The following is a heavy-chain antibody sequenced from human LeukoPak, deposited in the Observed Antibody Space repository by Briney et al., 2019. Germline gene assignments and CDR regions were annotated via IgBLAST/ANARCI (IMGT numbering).Heavy chain of an antibody. D-gene: IGHD3-3*01. CDR1: GFTFSSYA. J-gene: IGHJ5*02. CDR3: ARAWSLRWFDP. V-gene: IGHV4-34*01. Sequence: GSLRLSCAASGFTFSSYAMSWVRQAPGKGLEWIGEINHSGSTNYNPSLKSRVTISVDTSKNQFSLKLSSVTAADTAVYYCARAWSLRWFDPWGQGTLVTVSS. CDR2: INHSGST.